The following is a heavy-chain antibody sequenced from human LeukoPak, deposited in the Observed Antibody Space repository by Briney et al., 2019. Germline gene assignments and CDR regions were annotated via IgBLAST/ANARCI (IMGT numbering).Heavy chain of an antibody. Sequence: SETLSLTCAVCGGSFSGYYWSWIRQPPGKELEWIGEINHSGSTNYNPSLKSRVTISVDTSKNQFSLKLSSVTAADTAVYYCARGSGDYVWGSYRAYFDYWGQGTLVTVSS. V-gene: IGHV4-34*01. D-gene: IGHD3-16*02. CDR1: GGSFSGYY. CDR2: INHSGST. CDR3: ARGSGDYVWGSYRAYFDY. J-gene: IGHJ4*02.